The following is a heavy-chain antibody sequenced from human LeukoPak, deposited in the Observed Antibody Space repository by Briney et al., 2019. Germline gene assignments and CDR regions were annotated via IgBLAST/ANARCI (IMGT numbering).Heavy chain of an antibody. V-gene: IGHV4-59*01. J-gene: IGHJ6*02. Sequence: SETLSLTCTVSGGSISSYYWSWIRQPPGKGLEWIGYIYYSGSTNYNPSLKSRVTISVDTSKNQFSLKLSSVIAADTAVYYCARIREDTYYYYGMDVWGQGTTVTVSS. D-gene: IGHD5-18*01. CDR3: ARIREDTYYYYGMDV. CDR2: IYYSGST. CDR1: GGSISSYY.